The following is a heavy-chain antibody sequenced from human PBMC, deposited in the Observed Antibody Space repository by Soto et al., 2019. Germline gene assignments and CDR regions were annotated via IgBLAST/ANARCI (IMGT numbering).Heavy chain of an antibody. V-gene: IGHV3-30*18. Sequence: GGSLRLSCAASGYTFSNYGMSWVRRAPGKGLEWVATISYDGSNAYYADSVKGRFTISRDNSKNTLYLQMNSLRPDDAAVFYWAKDQGRIGFFDYWGQGTLVTVSS. D-gene: IGHD3-10*01. CDR2: ISYDGSNA. J-gene: IGHJ4*02. CDR3: AKDQGRIGFFDY. CDR1: GYTFSNYG.